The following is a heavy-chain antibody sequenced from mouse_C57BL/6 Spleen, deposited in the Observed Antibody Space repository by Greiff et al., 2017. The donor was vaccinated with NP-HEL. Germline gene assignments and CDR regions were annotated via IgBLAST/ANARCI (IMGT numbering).Heavy chain of an antibody. CDR3: ARSGSSSYFDY. CDR2: IYPGDGDT. J-gene: IGHJ2*01. D-gene: IGHD1-1*01. Sequence: VHLVESGPELVKPGASVKISCKASGYAFSSSWMNWVKQRPGKGLEWIGRIYPGDGDTNYNGKFKGKATLTADKSSSTAYMQLSSLTSEDSAVYFCARSGSSSYFDYWGQGTTLTVSS. V-gene: IGHV1-82*01. CDR1: GYAFSSSW.